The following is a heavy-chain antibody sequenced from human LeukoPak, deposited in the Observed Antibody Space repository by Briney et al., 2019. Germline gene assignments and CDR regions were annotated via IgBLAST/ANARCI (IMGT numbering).Heavy chain of an antibody. CDR1: GFSLTSCE. V-gene: IGHV3-48*03. J-gene: IGHJ6*02. CDR3: AREGSMDV. Sequence: GGSLRLSCAASGFSLTSCEMNWVRQAPGRGLEWVSFISSSGITIYYADSVKGRFTISRDNAKNSLYLQMNSLRVEDTAVYYCAREGSMDVWGQGTTVTVSS. CDR2: ISSSGITI.